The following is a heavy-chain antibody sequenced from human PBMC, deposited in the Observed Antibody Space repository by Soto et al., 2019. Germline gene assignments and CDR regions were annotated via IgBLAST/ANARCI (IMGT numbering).Heavy chain of an antibody. CDR1: GDSVSSNNYY. D-gene: IGHD3-22*01. Sequence: PSLTCTVIGDSVSSNNYYWSWIRQRPGKGLEWIGYTHYSGDSYDNPSLTSRITMSMDVSKNQFSLNLRSVTTADTAISYCARDVNDSSDSQGFDYWGQGTLVTVSS. CDR2: THYSGDS. CDR3: ARDVNDSSDSQGFDY. J-gene: IGHJ4*02. V-gene: IGHV4-31*03.